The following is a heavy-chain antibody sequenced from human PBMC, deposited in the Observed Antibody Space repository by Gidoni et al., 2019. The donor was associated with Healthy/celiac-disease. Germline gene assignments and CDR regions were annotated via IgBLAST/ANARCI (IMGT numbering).Heavy chain of an antibody. CDR1: GGSISSSSYY. V-gene: IGHV4-39*01. D-gene: IGHD6-13*01. Sequence: QLQLQESGPGLVKPSETLSLTCTVSGGSISSSSYYWGWIRQPPGKGLEWIGSIYYSGSTYYNPSLKSRVTISVDTSKNQFSLKLSSVTAADTAVYYCARHGSGYIRFSSGYYFDYWGQGTLVTVSS. CDR2: IYYSGST. CDR3: ARHGSGYIRFSSGYYFDY. J-gene: IGHJ4*02.